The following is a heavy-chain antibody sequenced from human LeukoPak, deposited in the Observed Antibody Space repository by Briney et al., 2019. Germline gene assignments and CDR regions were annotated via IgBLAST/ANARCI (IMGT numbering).Heavy chain of an antibody. V-gene: IGHV3-30-3*01. CDR1: GFTFSSYA. J-gene: IGHJ2*01. CDR2: ISYDGSNK. CDR3: ARDRESGSYWPEGYFDL. D-gene: IGHD1-26*01. Sequence: QPGGSLRLSCAASGFTFSSYAMHWVRQAPGKGLEWVAVISYDGSNKYYADSVKGRCTISRDNSKNTLYLQMNSLRTEDTAVYYCARDRESGSYWPEGYFDLWGRGTLVTVSS.